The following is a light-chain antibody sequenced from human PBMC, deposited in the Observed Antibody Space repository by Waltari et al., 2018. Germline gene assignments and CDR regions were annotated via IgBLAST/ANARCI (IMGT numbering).Light chain of an antibody. CDR1: QRFRRA. Sequence: EIVLTQSPGTLSLSPGERDTLSCRASQRFRRALTWYQQKTGQAPRLLIYGASTRATGIPDRFSGSGSGTDFSLTISRLEPDDFAVYYCQHYLRLPVTFGQGTTVEI. J-gene: IGKJ1*01. CDR3: QHYLRLPVT. V-gene: IGKV3-20*01. CDR2: GAS.